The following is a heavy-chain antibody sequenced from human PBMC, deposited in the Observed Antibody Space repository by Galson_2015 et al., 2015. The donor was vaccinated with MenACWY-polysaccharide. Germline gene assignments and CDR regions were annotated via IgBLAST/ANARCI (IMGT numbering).Heavy chain of an antibody. Sequence: SLRLSCAASGFTFDNFAMHWVRQAPGKGLEWVSYIGWDTVSMAYADSVKGRFTISRDNAKNSPYLQMNSLRPEDTALYYCAKGFGIQKYDGFDVWGQGTMVTVSS. J-gene: IGHJ3*01. CDR2: IGWDTVSM. CDR3: AKGFGIQKYDGFDV. V-gene: IGHV3-9*01. D-gene: IGHD3-16*01. CDR1: GFTFDNFA.